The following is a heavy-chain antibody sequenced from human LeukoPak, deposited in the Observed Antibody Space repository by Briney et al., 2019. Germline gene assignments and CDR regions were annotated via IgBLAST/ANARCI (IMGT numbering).Heavy chain of an antibody. CDR1: GFTLSTYA. Sequence: GGSLRLSCAASGFTLSTYAMSWVRQAPGKGLEWVSAISGSGGGTYYADSVKGRFTISRDNSKNTLYLQMNSLRAEDTAVYYCAKTPTSTMVRGVIISAFDIWGQGTMVTVSS. V-gene: IGHV3-23*01. CDR2: ISGSGGGT. J-gene: IGHJ3*02. CDR3: AKTPTSTMVRGVIISAFDI. D-gene: IGHD3-10*01.